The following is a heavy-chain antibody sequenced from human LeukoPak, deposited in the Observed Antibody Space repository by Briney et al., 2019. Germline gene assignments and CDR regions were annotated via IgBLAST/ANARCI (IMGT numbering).Heavy chain of an antibody. D-gene: IGHD3-22*01. CDR3: AKGSYYDSSGSFYFDY. CDR1: GFTFSSYA. V-gene: IGHV3-23*01. CDR2: ISGSGGST. Sequence: GGSLRLSCAASGFTFSSYAMSWVRQAPGKGLEWVSAISGSGGSTYYVDSVKGRFTISRDNSKNTLYLQMNSLRAEDTAVYYCAKGSYYDSSGSFYFDYWGQGTLVTVSS. J-gene: IGHJ4*02.